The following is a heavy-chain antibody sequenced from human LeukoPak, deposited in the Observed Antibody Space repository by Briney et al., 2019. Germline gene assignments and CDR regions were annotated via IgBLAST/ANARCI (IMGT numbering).Heavy chain of an antibody. CDR3: AREVLALQPKYYFDY. D-gene: IGHD5-18*01. Sequence: PSETLSLTCAVYGGSFSGYYWSWIRQPPGKGLEWIGEINHSGSTNYNPSLKSRVTISVDTSKNQFSLKLSSVTAADTAVYYCAREVLALQPKYYFDYWGQGTLVTVSS. V-gene: IGHV4-34*01. J-gene: IGHJ4*02. CDR1: GGSFSGYY. CDR2: INHSGST.